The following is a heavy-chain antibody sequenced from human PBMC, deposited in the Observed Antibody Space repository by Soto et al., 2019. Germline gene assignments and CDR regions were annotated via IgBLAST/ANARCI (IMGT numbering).Heavy chain of an antibody. CDR1: GYTFTGYY. J-gene: IGHJ6*02. Sequence: GASVKVSCKASGYTFTGYYMHWVRQAPGQGLEWMGWINPNSGGTNYAQKFQGRVTMTRDTSISTAYMELSRLRSDDTAVYYCASWDIVAQGENYYGTDVWGQGTTVTVSS. CDR3: ASWDIVAQGENYYGTDV. V-gene: IGHV1-2*02. CDR2: INPNSGGT. D-gene: IGHD5-12*01.